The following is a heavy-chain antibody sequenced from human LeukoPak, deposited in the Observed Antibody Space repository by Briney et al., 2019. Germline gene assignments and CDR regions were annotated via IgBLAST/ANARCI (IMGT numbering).Heavy chain of an antibody. CDR1: GFTFSDFF. Sequence: GGSLRLSCAASGFTFSDFFMSWIRQAPGKGLEWVSSINAGGASKPYADSVRGRFAISRGNTKNSLYLQLNSLTAEDTAIYYCARHSGDMVVIDFWGQGTLVTVSS. CDR2: INAGGASK. J-gene: IGHJ4*02. V-gene: IGHV3-11*01. D-gene: IGHD2-21*01. CDR3: ARHSGDMVVIDF.